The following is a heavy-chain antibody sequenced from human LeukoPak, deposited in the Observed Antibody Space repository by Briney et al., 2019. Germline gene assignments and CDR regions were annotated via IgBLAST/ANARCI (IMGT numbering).Heavy chain of an antibody. D-gene: IGHD6-6*01. J-gene: IGHJ4*02. V-gene: IGHV3-21*01. CDR1: GSTFSSYS. CDR2: ISSSSSYI. CDR3: ARDKYSSSPSFDY. Sequence: GGSLRLSCAASGSTFSSYSMNWVRQAPGKGLEWVSSISSSSSYIYYADSVKGRFTISRDNAKNSLYLQMNSLRAEDTAVYYCARDKYSSSPSFDYWGQGTLVTVSS.